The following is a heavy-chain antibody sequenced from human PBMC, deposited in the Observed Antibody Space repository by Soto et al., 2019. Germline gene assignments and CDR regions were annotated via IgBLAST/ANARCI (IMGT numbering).Heavy chain of an antibody. D-gene: IGHD1-1*01. Sequence: SVKVSCKASGGTFSSYAISWVRQAPGQGLEWMGGIIPIFGTANYAQKFQGRVAITADESTSTAYMELSSLRSEDTAVYYCASGTGDTSPDYGMDVWGQGTTVTVSS. V-gene: IGHV1-69*13. J-gene: IGHJ6*02. CDR3: ASGTGDTSPDYGMDV. CDR1: GGTFSSYA. CDR2: IIPIFGTA.